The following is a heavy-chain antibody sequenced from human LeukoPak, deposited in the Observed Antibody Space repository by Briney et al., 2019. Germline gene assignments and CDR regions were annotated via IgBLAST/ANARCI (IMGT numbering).Heavy chain of an antibody. Sequence: GGYLRLFGAASGFTISRDAMCWVRQALGKGLEWVSGMSGSGGSTYYADSVKGRFTISRDNSKNTLYLQMNTLRAEDTAVYYCAKDREYSYVYDAFDIWGQGTLVTVSS. J-gene: IGHJ3*02. CDR2: MSGSGGST. V-gene: IGHV3-23*01. CDR3: AKDREYSYVYDAFDI. CDR1: GFTISRDA. D-gene: IGHD3-16*01.